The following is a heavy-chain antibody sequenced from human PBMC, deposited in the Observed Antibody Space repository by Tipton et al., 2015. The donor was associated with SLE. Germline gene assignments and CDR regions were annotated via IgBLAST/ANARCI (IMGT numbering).Heavy chain of an antibody. J-gene: IGHJ2*01. CDR2: IYSSGRT. D-gene: IGHD2-15*01. CDR3: ARDKYCTGGSCFDWYFDV. CDR1: GGSINNYY. Sequence: TLSLTCTVSGGSINNYYWSWIRQPPGKGLEWIGYIYSSGRTNYNPSLQSRVTISVDTSENQFSLKLSSVSAADTAVYYCARDKYCTGGSCFDWYFDVWGRGTLVTVSS. V-gene: IGHV4-4*08.